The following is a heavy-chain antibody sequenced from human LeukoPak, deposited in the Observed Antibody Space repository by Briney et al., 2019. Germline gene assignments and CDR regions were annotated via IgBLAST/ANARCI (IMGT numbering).Heavy chain of an antibody. D-gene: IGHD3-22*01. CDR3: AKGAQYDYYDNSGLWRGAFDY. Sequence: SETLSLTCTVSGESISGFYWNWIRQPPGKGLEWLGYIYYSGSTNYNPSLKSRVTISIDTSKNQFSLKLSSVTAADTAVYYCAKGAQYDYYDNSGLWRGAFDYWGQGTLVTVSS. CDR1: GESISGFY. V-gene: IGHV4-59*08. J-gene: IGHJ4*02. CDR2: IYYSGST.